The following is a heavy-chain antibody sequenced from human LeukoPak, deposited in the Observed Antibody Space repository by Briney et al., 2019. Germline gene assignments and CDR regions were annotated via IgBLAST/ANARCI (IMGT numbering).Heavy chain of an antibody. D-gene: IGHD4-23*01. CDR1: GFTFSSYA. V-gene: IGHV3-30*04. CDR3: ARATVVSPNY. CDR2: ISYDGSNK. J-gene: IGHJ4*02. Sequence: GGSLRLSCAASGFTFSSYAMHWVRQAPGKGLEWVAVISYDGSNKYYADSVKGRFTISRDNSKNTVYLQMNSLRAEDTAVYYCARATVVSPNYWGQGTLVTVSS.